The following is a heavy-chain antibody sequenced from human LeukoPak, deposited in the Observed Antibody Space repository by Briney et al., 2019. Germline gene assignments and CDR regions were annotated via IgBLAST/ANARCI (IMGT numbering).Heavy chain of an antibody. CDR1: AGSISNYY. Sequence: KTSETLSLTCTVSAGSISNYYWSWIRQPPGKGLEWIGYIYTSGSTNYNPSLKSRVTISVDTSKNQFSLKLSSVTAADTAVYYCARHLTGSSVCIEYWGQGTLVTVSS. J-gene: IGHJ4*02. CDR2: IYTSGST. D-gene: IGHD2-8*02. V-gene: IGHV4-4*09. CDR3: ARHLTGSSVCIEY.